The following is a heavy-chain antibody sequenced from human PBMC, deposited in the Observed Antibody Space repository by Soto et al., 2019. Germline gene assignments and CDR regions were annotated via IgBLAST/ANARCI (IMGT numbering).Heavy chain of an antibody. D-gene: IGHD6-19*01. CDR1: GYTFTSYY. J-gene: IGHJ3*02. CDR2: MNPNSGNT. V-gene: IGHV1-8*01. Sequence: ASGKVSCKASGYTFTSYYMNWVRGGTGQGLECMGGMNPNSGNTGYAQKFQGRVTMTRNTSISTAYMELSSLRSEDTAVYYCARATPFVAVAGTGVVADMHAFDIWGQGTMVTVSS. CDR3: ARATPFVAVAGTGVVADMHAFDI.